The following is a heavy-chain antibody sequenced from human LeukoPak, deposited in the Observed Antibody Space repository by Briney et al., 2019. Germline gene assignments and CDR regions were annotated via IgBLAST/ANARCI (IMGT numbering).Heavy chain of an antibody. CDR3: TTRLRNHFDF. Sequence: PGGSLRLSCAASGFTFSSYIMNWVRQALGQGLEWVSTISDPHSGSETHYADSVQGRFTISRDDSQNMVYLQMDSLRAEDTAVYYCTTRLRNHFDFWGQGTQVTVSS. J-gene: IGHJ4*02. CDR1: GFTFSSYI. V-gene: IGHV3-23*01. D-gene: IGHD5-12*01. CDR2: ISDPHSGSET.